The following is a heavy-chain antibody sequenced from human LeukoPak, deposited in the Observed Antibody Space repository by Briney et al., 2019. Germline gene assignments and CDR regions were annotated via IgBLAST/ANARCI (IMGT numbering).Heavy chain of an antibody. CDR2: ISSSSRTI. Sequence: GGSLRLSCAASGFAFSSYSMNWVRQAPGKGLEWVSYISSSSRTIYYADSVKGRFTISRDNAKNSLYLQMNTLTAEDTAVYYCARDPLWAGEFDYWGQGTLVTVSS. J-gene: IGHJ4*02. V-gene: IGHV3-48*01. CDR1: GFAFSSYS. CDR3: ARDPLWAGEFDY. D-gene: IGHD7-27*01.